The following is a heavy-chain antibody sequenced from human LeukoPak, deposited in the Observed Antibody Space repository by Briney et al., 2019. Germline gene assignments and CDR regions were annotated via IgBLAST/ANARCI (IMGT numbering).Heavy chain of an antibody. CDR2: ISWNSGSI. Sequence: PGGSLRLSCAASGFTFDDYAMHWVRQAPGKGLEWVSGISWNSGSIGYADSVKGRFTISRDNAKNSLYLQMNSLRAEDTAVYYCASSAAGTYTIAYWGQGTLVTVSS. V-gene: IGHV3-9*01. CDR3: ASSAAGTYTIAY. J-gene: IGHJ4*02. D-gene: IGHD6-13*01. CDR1: GFTFDDYA.